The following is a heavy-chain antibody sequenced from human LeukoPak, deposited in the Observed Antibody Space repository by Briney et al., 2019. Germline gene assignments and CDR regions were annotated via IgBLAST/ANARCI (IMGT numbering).Heavy chain of an antibody. CDR2: ISGSGGST. J-gene: IGHJ4*02. Sequence: GGSLRLSCAASGFTFSSYAMSWVREAPGKGLEWVSAISGSGGSTYYADSVKGRFTISRDNSKNTLYLQMNSLRAEDTAVYYCAKMTVAERASDFDYWGQGTLVTVSS. CDR3: AKMTVAERASDFDY. D-gene: IGHD6-19*01. V-gene: IGHV3-23*01. CDR1: GFTFSSYA.